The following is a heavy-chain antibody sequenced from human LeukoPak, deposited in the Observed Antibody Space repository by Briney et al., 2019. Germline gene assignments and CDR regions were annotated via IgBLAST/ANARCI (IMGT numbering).Heavy chain of an antibody. CDR3: ARGFYGSGNS. V-gene: IGHV3-74*01. J-gene: IGHJ4*01. Sequence: GESLKISCKGSGFTFSNYWMYWVRQAPGRGPLWVSRISGDGITTYYAGSVKGRFTISRDNAKNTLYLQMHSLRAEDSAVYYCARGFYGSGNSWGHGTLVTVSS. CDR2: ISGDGITT. D-gene: IGHD3-10*01. CDR1: GFTFSNYW.